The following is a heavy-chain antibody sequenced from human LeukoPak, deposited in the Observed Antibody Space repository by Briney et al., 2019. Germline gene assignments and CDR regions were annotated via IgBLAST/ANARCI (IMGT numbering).Heavy chain of an antibody. D-gene: IGHD5-24*01. J-gene: IGHJ6*02. Sequence: GGSLRLSCAASGFTFSSYSMNWVRQAPGKGLEWVSSISSSSSYIYYADSVKGRFTISRDNAKNSLYLQMNSLRAEDTAVYYCARDRVKEDGYNYFPRYYYYGMDVWGQGTTVTVSS. CDR3: ARDRVKEDGYNYFPRYYYYGMDV. V-gene: IGHV3-21*01. CDR1: GFTFSSYS. CDR2: ISSSSSYI.